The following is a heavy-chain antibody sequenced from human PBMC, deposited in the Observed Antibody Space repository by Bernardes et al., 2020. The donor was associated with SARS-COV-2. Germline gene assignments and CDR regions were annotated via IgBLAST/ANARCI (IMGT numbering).Heavy chain of an antibody. Sequence: SETLSLTCAVYGGSFSGYYWSWIRQPPGKGLEWIGEINHSGSTNYNPSLKSRVTISVDTSKNQFSLKLSSVTAADTAVYYCARGQYSSSWYGMNNWFDPWGQGTLVTVSS. D-gene: IGHD6-13*01. V-gene: IGHV4-34*01. CDR3: ARGQYSSSWYGMNNWFDP. J-gene: IGHJ5*02. CDR1: GGSFSGYY. CDR2: INHSGST.